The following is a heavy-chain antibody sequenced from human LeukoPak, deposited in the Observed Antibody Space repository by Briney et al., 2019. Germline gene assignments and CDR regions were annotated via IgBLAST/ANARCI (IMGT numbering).Heavy chain of an antibody. V-gene: IGHV4-4*09. CDR3: ATSNDAKIAPFDH. J-gene: IGHJ4*02. CDR1: GVSMSSYQ. D-gene: IGHD2-21*01. Sequence: SETLSLTCTVSGVSMSSYQWSWVRQSPEKGLEWIGCINTKGETSYNPSLKSRVTTSVDTSKSQFSLRLTSVTAADTAVYYCATSNDAKIAPFDHWGQGAPVTVSS. CDR2: INTKGET.